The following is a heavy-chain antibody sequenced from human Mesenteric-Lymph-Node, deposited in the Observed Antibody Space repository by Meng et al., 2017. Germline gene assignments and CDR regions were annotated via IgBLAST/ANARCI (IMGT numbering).Heavy chain of an antibody. CDR2: IYYSGST. J-gene: IGHJ2*01. D-gene: IGHD7-27*01. Sequence: LQEPGPGLGKPSETRSLTCTVSGGSTSSSGYYWGWIRQPPGKGLEWIGSIYYSGSTYYNPSLKSRVTISVDTSKNQFSLKLSSVTAADTAVYYCASPLGILGIVDLWGRGTLVTVSS. V-gene: IGHV4-39*01. CDR1: GGSTSSSGYY. CDR3: ASPLGILGIVDL.